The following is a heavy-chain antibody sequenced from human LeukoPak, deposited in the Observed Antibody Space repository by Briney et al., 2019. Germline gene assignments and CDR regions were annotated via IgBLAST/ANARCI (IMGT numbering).Heavy chain of an antibody. D-gene: IGHD4-17*01. CDR2: ISPFNGNT. CDR1: GYTFTSHG. J-gene: IGHJ1*01. CDR3: ARHDYGDYLSVQYFQH. Sequence: ASVKVSCKASGYTFTSHGFSWVRQAPGQGLEWMGWISPFNGNTNYAEKFRARVTMTTDTSTSTVAMELRSLRSDDTAVFYCARHDYGDYLSVQYFQHWGQGTLVTVSS. V-gene: IGHV1-18*01.